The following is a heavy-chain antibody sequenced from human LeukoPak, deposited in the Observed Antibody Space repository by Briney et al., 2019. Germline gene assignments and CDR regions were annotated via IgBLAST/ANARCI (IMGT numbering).Heavy chain of an antibody. D-gene: IGHD4-17*01. J-gene: IGHJ4*02. CDR2: ISYDGSNK. CDR1: GFTFSSYG. Sequence: GGSLRLSCAASGFTFSSYGMHWVRQAPGKGLEWVAVISYDGSNKYYADSVKGRFTISRDNSKNTLYLQMNSLRAEDTAVYYCARYGDGIDYWGQGTLVTVSS. V-gene: IGHV3-30*03. CDR3: ARYGDGIDY.